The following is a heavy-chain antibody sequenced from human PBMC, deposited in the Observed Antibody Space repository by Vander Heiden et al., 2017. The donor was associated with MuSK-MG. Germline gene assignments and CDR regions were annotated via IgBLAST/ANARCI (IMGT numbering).Heavy chain of an antibody. V-gene: IGHV7-4-1*02. D-gene: IGHD6-13*01. CDR3: ARGPLYYSSSWYTVSNFDY. CDR1: GYTFSSSA. Sequence: QVQLVHSGSELKKPGASVQVSCQASGYTFSSSALNWVRQAPGQGLEWMGWINTNPGNPTYAQGFAGRFVFSLDTSVSTAYLQISSLKAEDTAVYYCARGPLYYSSSWYTVSNFDYWGQGTLVTVSS. J-gene: IGHJ4*02. CDR2: INTNPGNP.